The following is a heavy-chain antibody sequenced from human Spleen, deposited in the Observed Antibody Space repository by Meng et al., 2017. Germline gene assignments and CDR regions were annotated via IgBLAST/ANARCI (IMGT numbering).Heavy chain of an antibody. Sequence: GESLKISCAASGFTFSSYAMNWVRQAPGKGLEWVSAISGSGGSTYYADPVKGRFTISRDNSKNTLYLQMNSLRAEDTAVYYCAKVGVVAATVGLTGFDPWGQGTLVTVSA. CDR2: ISGSGGST. CDR1: GFTFSSYA. J-gene: IGHJ5*02. V-gene: IGHV3-23*01. D-gene: IGHD2-15*01. CDR3: AKVGVVAATVGLTGFDP.